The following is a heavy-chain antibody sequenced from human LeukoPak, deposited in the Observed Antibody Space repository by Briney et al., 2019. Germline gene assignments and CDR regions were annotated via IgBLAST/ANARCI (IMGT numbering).Heavy chain of an antibody. J-gene: IGHJ4*02. CDR1: GGSVSSYY. Sequence: PSETLSLTCTVSGGSVSSYYWSWIRQPPGKGLEWIGYIYYSGSTNYNPSLKSRVTISVDTSKNQFSLKLSSVTAADTAVYYCARGVFMYYDSSGSPFDYWGQGTLVTVSS. V-gene: IGHV4-59*02. D-gene: IGHD3-22*01. CDR2: IYYSGST. CDR3: ARGVFMYYDSSGSPFDY.